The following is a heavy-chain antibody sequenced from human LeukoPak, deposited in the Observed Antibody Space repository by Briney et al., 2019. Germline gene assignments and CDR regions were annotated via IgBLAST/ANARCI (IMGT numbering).Heavy chain of an antibody. Sequence: GGSLRLSCAASGFTFSSYAMSWVRQAPGKGLEWVSAISGSGANTYYTDSVKGRFTISRDNSKNTLYLQMNSLRAEDTAVYYCARGPRFWFGELLDWFDPWGQGTLVTVSS. CDR3: ARGPRFWFGELLDWFDP. J-gene: IGHJ5*02. D-gene: IGHD3-10*01. CDR2: ISGSGANT. CDR1: GFTFSSYA. V-gene: IGHV3-23*01.